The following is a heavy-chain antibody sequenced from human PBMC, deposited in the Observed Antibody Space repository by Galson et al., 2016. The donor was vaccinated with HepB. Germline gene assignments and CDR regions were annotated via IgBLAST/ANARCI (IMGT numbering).Heavy chain of an antibody. J-gene: IGHJ4*02. Sequence: SLRLSCAASGFVFSNFGLSWVRQAPGKGREWVGSISTRRTTYYSDSVQGRFTISRDNSNNTLYLKMNGLRAEDTAVYYCAKERLVRRIFDHWGQGTLLTVSS. CDR1: GFVFSNFG. V-gene: IGHV3-23*01. D-gene: IGHD1-1*01. CDR2: ISTRRTT. CDR3: AKERLVRRIFDH.